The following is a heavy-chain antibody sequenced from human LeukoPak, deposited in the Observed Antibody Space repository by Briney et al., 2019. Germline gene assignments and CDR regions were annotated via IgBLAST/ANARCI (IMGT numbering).Heavy chain of an antibody. CDR3: ARDPRYCSGGSCYFGYFDY. D-gene: IGHD2-15*01. Sequence: GGSLRLSCAASGSTFSSYWMSWVHQAPGKGLEWVANTKQDGSEKYYVDSVKGRFTISRDNAKNSLYLQMNSLRAEDTAVYYCARDPRYCSGGSCYFGYFDYWGQGTLVTVSS. V-gene: IGHV3-7*01. CDR1: GSTFSSYW. CDR2: TKQDGSEK. J-gene: IGHJ4*02.